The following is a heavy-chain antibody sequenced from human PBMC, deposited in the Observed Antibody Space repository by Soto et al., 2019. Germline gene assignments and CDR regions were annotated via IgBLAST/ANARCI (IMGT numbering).Heavy chain of an antibody. D-gene: IGHD3-3*01. J-gene: IGHJ6*02. CDR2: IIPIFGTA. CDR1: GGTFSSYA. CDR3: AGSSIFGLVMRSYDYYGMDV. V-gene: IGHV1-69*01. Sequence: QVQLVQSGAEVKKPGSSVKVSCKASGGTFSSYAISWVRQAPGQGLEWMGGIIPIFGTANYAQKFQGRVTITADESTSKALMEVSNLGVRVTAVYYCAGSSIFGLVMRSYDYYGMDVWGQGTTVTVSS.